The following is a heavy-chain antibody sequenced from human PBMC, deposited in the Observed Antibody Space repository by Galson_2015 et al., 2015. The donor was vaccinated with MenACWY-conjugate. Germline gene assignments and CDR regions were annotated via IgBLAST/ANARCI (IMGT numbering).Heavy chain of an antibody. D-gene: IGHD3-10*01. J-gene: IGHJ4*02. V-gene: IGHV3-21*01. Sequence: SLRLSCAASGFSFSTYYMTWVRQSPGKGLEWVSSISSSSDKIYYGDSVRGRFTISRDNAKNSLYLQMNSLRGEDTAVYYCARDETTLSQGVLLDIWGQAALATVSS. CDR2: ISSSSDKI. CDR3: ARDETTLSQGVLLDI. CDR1: GFSFSTYY.